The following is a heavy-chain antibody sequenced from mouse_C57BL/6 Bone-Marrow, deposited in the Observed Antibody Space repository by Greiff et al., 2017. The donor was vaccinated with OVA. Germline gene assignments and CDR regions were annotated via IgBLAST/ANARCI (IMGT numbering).Heavy chain of an antibody. D-gene: IGHD3-2*02. J-gene: IGHJ2*01. CDR1: GYTFTSYW. Sequence: QVQLKQPGAELVKPGASVKLSCKASGYTFTSYWMPWVKQRPGQGPEWIGMIHPNSGSTNYNEKFKSKATLTVDKSSSPAYMQLSSLTSEDSAVYYCARWGQRRLAYWGEGTALTVSS. CDR3: ARWGQRRLAY. V-gene: IGHV1-64*01. CDR2: IHPNSGST.